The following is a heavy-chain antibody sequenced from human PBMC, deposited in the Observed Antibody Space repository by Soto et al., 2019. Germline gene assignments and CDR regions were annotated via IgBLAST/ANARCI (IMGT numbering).Heavy chain of an antibody. V-gene: IGHV3-48*02. CDR2: IGSGGSPI. CDR1: GFTFNSYN. J-gene: IGHJ6*02. Sequence: GGSLRLSCAASGFTFNSYNMDWVRQAPGKGMEWVSHIGSGGSPIYYADSVKGRFTISRDNAKNSLYLQMNSLRDEDTAVYYCARPGMGYDSSGYYGYYYGMDVWGQGTTVTVSS. CDR3: ARPGMGYDSSGYYGYYYGMDV. D-gene: IGHD3-22*01.